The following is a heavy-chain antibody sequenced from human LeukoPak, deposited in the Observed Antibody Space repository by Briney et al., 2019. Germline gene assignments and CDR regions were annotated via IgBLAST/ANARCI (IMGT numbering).Heavy chain of an antibody. Sequence: PSETLSLACTVSGGSISSSSYYWGWIRQPPGKGLEWIGSIFYSGSTYYNPSLKSRVIISVDTSKNQFSLKLISVTAADTAVYYCARTPRRGWGSYPSYYYYGMDVWGQGTTVTVSS. CDR3: ARTPRRGWGSYPSYYYYGMDV. V-gene: IGHV4-39*01. D-gene: IGHD3-16*02. CDR1: GGSISSSSYY. CDR2: IFYSGST. J-gene: IGHJ6*02.